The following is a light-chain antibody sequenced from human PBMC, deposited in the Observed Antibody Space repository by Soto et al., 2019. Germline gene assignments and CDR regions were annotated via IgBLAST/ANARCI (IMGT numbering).Light chain of an antibody. Sequence: DIVLTQSPLSLPFTLAQRASLSCRSSESLLHSGGNTYLSWLHQRPGQPPRLLIYQISERLSGVPDRFSGSGAGTNFTLRTSRVEAEDVGIFFCMQSSQLRTFGQGTKVDIK. CDR1: ESLLHSGGNTY. V-gene: IGKV2-24*01. J-gene: IGKJ1*01. CDR3: MQSSQLRT. CDR2: QIS.